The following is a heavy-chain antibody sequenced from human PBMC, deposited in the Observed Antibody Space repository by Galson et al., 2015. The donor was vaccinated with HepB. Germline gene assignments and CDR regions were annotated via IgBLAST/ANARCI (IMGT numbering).Heavy chain of an antibody. CDR2: INPSGGST. V-gene: IGHV1-46*01. J-gene: IGHJ6*02. CDR3: ARDLVIVVVPAATNRGYYYYGMDV. D-gene: IGHD2-2*01. Sequence: SVKVSCKASGYTFTSYYMHWVRQAPGQGLEWMGIINPSGGSTSYAQKFQGRVTMTRDTSTSTVYMELSSLRSEDTAVYYCARDLVIVVVPAATNRGYYYYGMDVWGQGTTVTVSS. CDR1: GYTFTSYY.